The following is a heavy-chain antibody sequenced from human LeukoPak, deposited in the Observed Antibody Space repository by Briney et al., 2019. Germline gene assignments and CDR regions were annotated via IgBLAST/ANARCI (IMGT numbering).Heavy chain of an antibody. D-gene: IGHD2-2*03. V-gene: IGHV4-30-4*08. J-gene: IGHJ4*02. CDR3: ARALMDIVVVPDPSPSYYFDY. CDR1: GGSISSGDYY. Sequence: SETLSLTCTVSGGSISSGDYYWSWIRQPPGKGLEWIGYIYYSGSTYYNPSLKSRVTISVDTSKNQFSLKLSSVTAADTAVYYCARALMDIVVVPDPSPSYYFDYWGQGTLVTVSS. CDR2: IYYSGST.